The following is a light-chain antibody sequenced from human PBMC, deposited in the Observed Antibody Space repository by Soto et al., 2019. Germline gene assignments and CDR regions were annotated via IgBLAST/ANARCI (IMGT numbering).Light chain of an antibody. CDR2: DAS. V-gene: IGKV1-5*01. J-gene: IGKJ1*01. CDR1: QSISSW. Sequence: DIQMTQSPSTLSASVGDRVTITCRASQSISSWLAWYQQKPGKAPKLLIYDASSLESGVPSKFSGSGSGTAFTLAISSLQHDDFATYYCQQYNSYWTFGQGTKVEIK. CDR3: QQYNSYWT.